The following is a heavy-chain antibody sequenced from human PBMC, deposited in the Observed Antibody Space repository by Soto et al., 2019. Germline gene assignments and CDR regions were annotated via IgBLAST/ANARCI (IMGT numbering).Heavy chain of an antibody. V-gene: IGHV3-21*01. J-gene: IGHJ4*03. CDR3: ARDMAHAPTLSDY. CDR1: GFLFNSYT. D-gene: IGHD3-10*01. CDR2: IGSSGDYI. Sequence: LRLSCAASGFLFNSYTMNWVRQAPGQGLEWVASIGSSGDYIHYADAVKGRFTISRDNAKKSLYLQMSRVRVEDTAVYHCARDMAHAPTLSDYWGPGTLVTVSS.